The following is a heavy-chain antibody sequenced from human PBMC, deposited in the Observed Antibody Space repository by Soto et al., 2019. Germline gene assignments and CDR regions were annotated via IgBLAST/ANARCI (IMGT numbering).Heavy chain of an antibody. D-gene: IGHD3-10*01. CDR2: IYYSGST. Sequence: TSETLSLTCTVSGGSISSGGYYWSWIRQHPGKGLEWIGYIYYSGSTYYNPSLKSRVTISVDTSKNQFSLKLSSVTAADTAVYYCAREVTGWFGDLTFSSYYGMDVWGQGTTVTVSS. V-gene: IGHV4-31*03. CDR1: GGSISSGGYY. CDR3: AREVTGWFGDLTFSSYYGMDV. J-gene: IGHJ6*02.